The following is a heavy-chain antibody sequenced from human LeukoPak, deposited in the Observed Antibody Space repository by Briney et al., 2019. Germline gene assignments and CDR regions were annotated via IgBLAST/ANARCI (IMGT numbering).Heavy chain of an antibody. D-gene: IGHD2-2*01. CDR3: ARSYCSSTSCQAWYLDS. Sequence: GGSLRLSCAASGFTFSSYSMNWVRQGPGKGLEWVSSISSSSSYINYAGSVKGRFTISRDNAKNSLFLQMTSLRAEDTAVYYCARSYCSSTSCQAWYLDSWGQGTLVTVSS. CDR2: ISSSSSYI. V-gene: IGHV3-21*01. J-gene: IGHJ4*02. CDR1: GFTFSSYS.